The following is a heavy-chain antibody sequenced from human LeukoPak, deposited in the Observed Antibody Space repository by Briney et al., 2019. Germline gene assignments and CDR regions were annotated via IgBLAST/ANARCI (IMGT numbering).Heavy chain of an antibody. D-gene: IGHD5-18*01. CDR2: ISAYNGNT. V-gene: IGHV1-18*01. CDR1: GYTFTSYG. Sequence: ASVKVSCKASGYTFTSYGISWVRQAPGQRLEWMGWISAYNGNTNYAQKLQGRVTMTTDTSTSTAYMELRSLRSDDTAVYCCARYSYGREGNWFDPWGQGTLVTVSS. J-gene: IGHJ5*02. CDR3: ARYSYGREGNWFDP.